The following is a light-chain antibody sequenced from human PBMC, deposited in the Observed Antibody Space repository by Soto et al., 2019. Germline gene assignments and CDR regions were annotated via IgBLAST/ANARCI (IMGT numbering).Light chain of an antibody. J-gene: IGLJ1*01. CDR2: DVS. CDR3: SSYTSVSTLYV. V-gene: IGLV2-14*03. Sequence: QSALTQPASVSGSPGQSITISCTGSSSDVGGYNYVSWHQQHPGKAPKLMIYDVSNRPSGVSNRFSGSKSGNTASLTISGLQAEDEADYYCSSYTSVSTLYVFGTGTKVTVL. CDR1: SSDVGGYNY.